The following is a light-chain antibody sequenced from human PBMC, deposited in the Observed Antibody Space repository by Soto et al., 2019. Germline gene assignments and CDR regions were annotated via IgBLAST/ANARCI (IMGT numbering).Light chain of an antibody. CDR1: SSNIGSNY. CDR3: AAWDDSLGAYV. Sequence: QPVLTQPPSASGTPGQRVTISCSGSSSNIGSNYVYWYQQFPGTAPKLLIYRNNQRPSGVPDRFSGSKSGTSASLAISGLRSEDEGDYYCAAWDDSLGAYVFGTGTKLTVL. CDR2: RNN. J-gene: IGLJ1*01. V-gene: IGLV1-47*01.